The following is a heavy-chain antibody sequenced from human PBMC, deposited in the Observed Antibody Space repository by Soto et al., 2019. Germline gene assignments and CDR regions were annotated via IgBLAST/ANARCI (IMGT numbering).Heavy chain of an antibody. CDR3: ARLPSRHLVDY. V-gene: IGHV4-39*01. J-gene: IGHJ4*02. Sequence: PSETLSLTCTVSGSSINSSGYYWGWIRQPPGKGLEWIGSMFYGVSTYYNPSLKSRVTVSVDTSKNQFSLNLRSVTAADTAVYYCARLPSRHLVDYWGQGTRVTVSS. CDR2: MFYGVST. CDR1: GSSINSSGYY. D-gene: IGHD3-3*02.